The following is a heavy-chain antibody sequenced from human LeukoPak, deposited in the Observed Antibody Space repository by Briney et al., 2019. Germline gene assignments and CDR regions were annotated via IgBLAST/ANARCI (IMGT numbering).Heavy chain of an antibody. Sequence: ASVKVSCKASGGTFSSYAISWVRQAPGQGLEWMGRIIPIFGTANYAQKFQGRVTITTDESTSTAYMELSSLRSEDTAVYYCARDGIAGKDYYYYMDVWGKGTTVTVFS. CDR1: GGTFSSYA. CDR3: ARDGIAGKDYYYYMDV. D-gene: IGHD6-13*01. J-gene: IGHJ6*03. CDR2: IIPIFGTA. V-gene: IGHV1-69*05.